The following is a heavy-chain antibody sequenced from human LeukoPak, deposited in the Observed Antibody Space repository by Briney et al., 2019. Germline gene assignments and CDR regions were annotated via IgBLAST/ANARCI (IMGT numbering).Heavy chain of an antibody. CDR3: AREGVIRGTFDY. CDR2: IGTAGDT. CDR1: GFTFSSYD. J-gene: IGHJ4*02. Sequence: PAGGSLRLSCAASGFTFSSYDMHWVRHATGKGLKWVSAIGTAGDTYYPGSVKGRFTISRENAKNSLYLQMNSLRAGDTAVYYCAREGVIRGTFDYWGQGTLVTVSS. V-gene: IGHV3-13*01. D-gene: IGHD3-16*02.